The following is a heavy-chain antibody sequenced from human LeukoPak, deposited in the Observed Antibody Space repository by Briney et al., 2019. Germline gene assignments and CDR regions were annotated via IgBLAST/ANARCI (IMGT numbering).Heavy chain of an antibody. CDR1: GGTFSSYA. CDR3: AREGDSNSDY. Sequence: ASVKVSCKASGGTFSSYAISWVRQAPGQGLEWMGGIIPIFGTANYAQKFQGRVTITTDESTSTAYMELSSLRSEDTAVYYYAREGDSNSDYWGQGTLVTVSS. CDR2: IIPIFGTA. J-gene: IGHJ4*02. D-gene: IGHD4-11*01. V-gene: IGHV1-69*05.